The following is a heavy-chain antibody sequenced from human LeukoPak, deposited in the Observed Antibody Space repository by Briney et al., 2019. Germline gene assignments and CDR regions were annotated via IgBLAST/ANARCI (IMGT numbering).Heavy chain of an antibody. V-gene: IGHV3-30-3*01. Sequence: GGSLRLSCAASGFTFSSYAMHWVRQAPGKGLEWVAVISYDGSNKYYADSVKGRFTISRDNSKNTLYLQMTSLRAEDTAVYYCARADDYTSAPYYYYYGMDVWGQGTTVTVSS. CDR3: ARADDYTSAPYYYYYGMDV. J-gene: IGHJ6*02. CDR1: GFTFSSYA. CDR2: ISYDGSNK. D-gene: IGHD4-4*01.